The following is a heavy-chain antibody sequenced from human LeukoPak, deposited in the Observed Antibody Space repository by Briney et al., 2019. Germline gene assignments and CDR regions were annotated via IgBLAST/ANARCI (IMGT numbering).Heavy chain of an antibody. V-gene: IGHV3-9*03. CDR3: AKDESGVVAATPLDY. Sequence: GGSLRLSCAASGFTFDDYAMHWVRQAPGKGLEWVSGISWNSGSIGYADSVKGRFTISRDNAKNSLYLQMNSLRAEDMALYYCAKDESGVVAATPLDYWGQGTLVTVSS. CDR2: ISWNSGSI. D-gene: IGHD2-15*01. J-gene: IGHJ4*02. CDR1: GFTFDDYA.